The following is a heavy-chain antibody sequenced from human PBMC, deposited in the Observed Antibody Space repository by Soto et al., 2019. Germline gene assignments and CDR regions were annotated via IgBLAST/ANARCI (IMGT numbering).Heavy chain of an antibody. CDR1: GGSVSSGSYY. V-gene: IGHV4-61*01. J-gene: IGHJ4*02. CDR2: IYYSGST. D-gene: IGHD6-19*01. Sequence: SAPLAITCTVSGGSVSSGSYYWSWIRQPPGKGLEWIGYIYYSGSTNYNPSLKSRVTISVDTSKNQFSLYLQMNSLRAEDTAVYYCAREPWASVPGVRWGQGTLVTVSS. CDR3: AREPWASVPGVR.